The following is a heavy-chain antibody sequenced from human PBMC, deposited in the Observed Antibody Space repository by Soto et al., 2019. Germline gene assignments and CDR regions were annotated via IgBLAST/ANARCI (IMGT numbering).Heavy chain of an antibody. CDR2: INHSGST. Sequence: TSETLSLTCAVYGASFSDYYWSWIRQPPGKGPEWIGEINHSGSTNYNPSLKSRVTISVDTSKNQFSLKLSSVTAADTAVYYCARHRLEPSSSWYFDYWGQGTLVTVSS. J-gene: IGHJ4*02. CDR1: GASFSDYY. V-gene: IGHV4-34*01. D-gene: IGHD6-13*01. CDR3: ARHRLEPSSSWYFDY.